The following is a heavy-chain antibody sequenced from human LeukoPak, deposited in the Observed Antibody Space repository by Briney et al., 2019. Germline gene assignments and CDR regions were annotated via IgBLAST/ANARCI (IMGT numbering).Heavy chain of an antibody. J-gene: IGHJ4*02. Sequence: GGSLRLSCAASGLVFGKYAMAWVRQAPGKGLECVSITSDDSSFTYYLDSVKGRSTIFRDNSKNTLYLHMNSLKAEDTAVYYCAKGRCSGPGCDSFDYWGQGTLVTVSS. CDR1: GLVFGKYA. V-gene: IGHV3-23*01. CDR3: AKGRCSGPGCDSFDY. CDR2: TSDDSSFT. D-gene: IGHD5-12*01.